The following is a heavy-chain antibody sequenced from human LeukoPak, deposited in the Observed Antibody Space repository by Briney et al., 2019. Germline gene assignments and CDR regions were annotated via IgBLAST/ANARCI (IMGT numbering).Heavy chain of an antibody. CDR2: ISSSSSYI. CDR1: GFTFSSYS. D-gene: IGHD2/OR15-2a*01. Sequence: NPGGSLRLSCAASGFTFSSYSMNWVRQAPGKGLEWVSSISSSSSYIYYADSVKGRFTISRDNAKNSLYLQMNSLRAEDTAVYYCARDRSNIYYYYYYMDVWGKGTTVTISS. V-gene: IGHV3-21*01. CDR3: ARDRSNIYYYYYYMDV. J-gene: IGHJ6*03.